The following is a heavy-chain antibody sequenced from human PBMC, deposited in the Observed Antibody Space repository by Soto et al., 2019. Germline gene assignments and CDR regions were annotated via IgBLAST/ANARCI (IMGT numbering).Heavy chain of an antibody. D-gene: IGHD6-13*01. CDR3: ARVSRSWPYYFDY. CDR1: GFTFSSYE. Sequence: GGSLRLSCAASGFTFSSYEMNWVRQAPGKGLEWVSYISSSGSTIYYADSVKGRFTISRDNAKNSLYLQMNSLRAEDTAVYYCARVSRSWPYYFDYWCQGTLVTLSS. CDR2: ISSSGSTI. V-gene: IGHV3-48*03. J-gene: IGHJ4*02.